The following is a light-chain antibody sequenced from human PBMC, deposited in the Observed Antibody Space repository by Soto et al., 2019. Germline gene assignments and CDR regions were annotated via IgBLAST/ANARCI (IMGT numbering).Light chain of an antibody. CDR1: QGISNY. J-gene: IGKJ1*01. CDR2: SAS. V-gene: IGKV1-27*01. Sequence: DIQMTQSPSSLSASVGDRVTITCRASQGISNYLAWYQQKPGKVPQLLIYSASVLQSGAPSRFSGSGSETDFTLIISSLQPEDVATYYCQKYNSALWTFGQETKVEIK. CDR3: QKYNSALWT.